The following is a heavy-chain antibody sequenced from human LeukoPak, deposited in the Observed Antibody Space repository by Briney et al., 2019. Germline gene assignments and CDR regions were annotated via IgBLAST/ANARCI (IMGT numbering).Heavy chain of an antibody. V-gene: IGHV1-2*02. CDR2: INPNSGGT. J-gene: IGHJ4*02. CDR3: ARGYYYDSSGLNFDY. Sequence: EASVTVSFKASGYTFTGYYMHWVRQAPGQGGEWMGWINPNSGGTNYAQKFQGRVTMTRDTSISTAYMELSRLRSDDTAVYYCARGYYYDSSGLNFDYWGQGTLVTVSS. D-gene: IGHD3-22*01. CDR1: GYTFTGYY.